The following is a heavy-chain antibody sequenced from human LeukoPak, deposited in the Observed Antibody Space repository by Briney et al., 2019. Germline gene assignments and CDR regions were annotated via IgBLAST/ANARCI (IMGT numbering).Heavy chain of an antibody. D-gene: IGHD3-10*01. CDR2: IYYSGST. CDR1: GGSFSSYY. Sequence: SETLSLTCAVYGGSFSSYYWSWIRQPPGKGLEWIGYIYYSGSTNYNPSLKSRVTISVDTSKNQFSLKLSSVTAADTAVYYCARGSGWFGELFDLDYWGQGTLVTVSS. CDR3: ARGSGWFGELFDLDY. J-gene: IGHJ4*02. V-gene: IGHV4-59*01.